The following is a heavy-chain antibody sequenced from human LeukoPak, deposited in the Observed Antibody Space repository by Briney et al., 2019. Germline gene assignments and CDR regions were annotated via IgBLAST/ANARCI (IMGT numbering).Heavy chain of an antibody. D-gene: IGHD3-22*01. J-gene: IGHJ6*02. V-gene: IGHV5-51*01. CDR1: GYSFTSYW. CDR3: ARTYDSSLLYYYYGMDV. Sequence: GESVKISCKGSGYSFTSYWIGWVRQMPGKGLEWMGIIYPGDSDTRYSPSFQGQVTISADKSISTAYLQWSSLKASDTAMYYCARTYDSSLLYYYYGMDVWGQGTTVTVSS. CDR2: IYPGDSDT.